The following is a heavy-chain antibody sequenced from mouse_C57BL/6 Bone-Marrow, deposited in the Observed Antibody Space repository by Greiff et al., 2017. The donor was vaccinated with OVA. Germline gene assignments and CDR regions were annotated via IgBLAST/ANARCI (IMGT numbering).Heavy chain of an antibody. V-gene: IGHV1-81*01. Sequence: VQLQQSGAELARPGASVKLSCKASGYTFTSYGISWVKQRTGQGLEWIGEIYPRSGNTYYNEKFKGKATLTADTSSSTAYMELRSLTSEDSAVYFCARLHYYGSSLYYFDYWGQGTTLTVSS. CDR1: GYTFTSYG. D-gene: IGHD1-1*01. CDR3: ARLHYYGSSLYYFDY. J-gene: IGHJ2*01. CDR2: IYPRSGNT.